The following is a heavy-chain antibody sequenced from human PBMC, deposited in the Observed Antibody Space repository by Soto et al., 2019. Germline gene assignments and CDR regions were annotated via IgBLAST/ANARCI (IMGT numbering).Heavy chain of an antibody. CDR2: MNPNSGNT. CDR3: ARGGASTDYYSSRGGERNAFDI. J-gene: IGHJ3*02. Sequence: ASVKVSCKASGYTFTSYDINWVRQATGQGLEWMGWMNPNSGNTGYAQKFQGRVTMTSDTSTSTVFMELSSLRSEDTAVYYCARGGASTDYYSSRGGERNAFDIWGQGTMVTVSS. V-gene: IGHV1-8*01. CDR1: GYTFTSYD. D-gene: IGHD3-22*01.